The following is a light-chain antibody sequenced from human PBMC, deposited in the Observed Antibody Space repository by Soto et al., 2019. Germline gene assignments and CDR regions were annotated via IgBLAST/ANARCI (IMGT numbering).Light chain of an antibody. CDR2: GAS. J-gene: IGKJ1*01. CDR1: QSVSSSY. V-gene: IGKV3-20*01. Sequence: NEFAQSPGPLSFSPGERAILFHQGSQSVSSSYLAWYRQKPGQAPSILIYGASSRATGIPDRFSGSGSGTDFTLTISRLEPEDFAVYYCQQYGSSPRTLGQGTKVDIK. CDR3: QQYGSSPRT.